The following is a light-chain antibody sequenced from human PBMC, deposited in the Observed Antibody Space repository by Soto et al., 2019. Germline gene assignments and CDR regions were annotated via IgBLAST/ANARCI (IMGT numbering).Light chain of an antibody. CDR2: GAS. CDR1: QSVSSSY. Sequence: EIVLTQSPGTLSLSPGERATLSCRASQSVSSSYLAWYQQKPGQAPRLLIYGASTRATGIPARFSGSGSGTDFTLTISRLEPEDFAVYYCQQYGDSVWTFGQGTKVDIK. J-gene: IGKJ1*01. CDR3: QQYGDSVWT. V-gene: IGKV3-20*01.